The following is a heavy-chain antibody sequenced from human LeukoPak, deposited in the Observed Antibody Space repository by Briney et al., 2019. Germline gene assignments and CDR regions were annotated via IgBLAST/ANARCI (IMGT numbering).Heavy chain of an antibody. CDR2: IRQDGSDK. CDR3: ARDRGNGVYYLDY. Sequence: GGSLRLSCAASGFAISNYWMSWVRQAPGRGLEWVASIRQDGSDKYYADSVQGRFTISRDNSKNTLNLQMNSLRAEDTAVYYCARDRGNGVYYLDYWGQGTVVTVSS. D-gene: IGHD2-8*01. V-gene: IGHV3-7*01. CDR1: GFAISNYW. J-gene: IGHJ4*02.